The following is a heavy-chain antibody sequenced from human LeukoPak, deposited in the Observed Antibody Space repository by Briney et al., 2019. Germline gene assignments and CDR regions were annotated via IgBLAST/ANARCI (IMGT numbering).Heavy chain of an antibody. J-gene: IGHJ4*02. CDR2: IYYSGST. V-gene: IGHV4-39*01. CDR1: GGSISSSSYY. Sequence: SETLSLTCTVSGGSISSSSYYWGWIRQPPGKGLEWIGSIYYSGSTYYNPSLKSRVTISVDTSKNQFSLKLSSVTAADTAVYYCARLTIYASGEDSWGQGTLVTVSS. CDR3: ARLTIYASGEDS. D-gene: IGHD2/OR15-2a*01.